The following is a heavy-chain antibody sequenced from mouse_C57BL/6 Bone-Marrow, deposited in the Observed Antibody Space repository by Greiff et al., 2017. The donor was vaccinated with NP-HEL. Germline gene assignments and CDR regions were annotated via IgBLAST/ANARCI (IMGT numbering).Heavy chain of an antibody. J-gene: IGHJ1*03. CDR2: IDPANGNT. V-gene: IGHV14-3*01. D-gene: IGHD1-1*01. CDR1: GFNIKNTY. CDR3: ASYYGSFYWYFDV. Sequence: VQLKQSVAELVRPGASVKLSCTASGFNIKNTYMHWVKQRPEQGLEWIGRIDPANGNTKYAPQFQGKATITADTSSNTAYLQLSSLTSEDTAIYYCASYYGSFYWYFDVWGTGTTVTVSS.